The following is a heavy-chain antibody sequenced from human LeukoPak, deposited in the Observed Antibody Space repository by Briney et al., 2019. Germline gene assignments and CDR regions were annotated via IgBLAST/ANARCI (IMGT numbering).Heavy chain of an antibody. CDR3: ARGVWLRWLQNWFDP. D-gene: IGHD5-24*01. V-gene: IGHV4-34*01. Sequence: PSETLSLTCAVYGGSFSGYYWSWIRQPPGKGLEWIGEINHSGSTNYNPSLKSRVTISVDTSKNQFSLKLSSMTAADTAVYYCARGVWLRWLQNWFDPWGQGTLVTVS. CDR2: INHSGST. CDR1: GGSFSGYY. J-gene: IGHJ5*02.